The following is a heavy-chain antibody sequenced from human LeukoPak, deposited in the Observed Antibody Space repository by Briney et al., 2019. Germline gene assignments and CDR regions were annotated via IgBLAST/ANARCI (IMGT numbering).Heavy chain of an antibody. Sequence: GGSLRLSCAASGFTFSSYSMNGVRQAPGKGLEWVSYIGSTGSTIYYAGSVKGRFTISRDNAKNSLYLQMNSLRDEDTAVYYCARYCTGGSCYGHWGQGTLVTVSS. V-gene: IGHV3-48*02. CDR3: ARYCTGGSCYGH. CDR1: GFTFSSYS. D-gene: IGHD2-15*01. J-gene: IGHJ4*02. CDR2: IGSTGSTI.